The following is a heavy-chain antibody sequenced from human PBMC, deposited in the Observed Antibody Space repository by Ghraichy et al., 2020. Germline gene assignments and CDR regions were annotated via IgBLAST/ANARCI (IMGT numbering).Heavy chain of an antibody. V-gene: IGHV3-53*01. CDR1: GFTVSSNY. Sequence: GSLRLSCAASGFTVSSNYMSWVRQAPGKGLEWVSVIYSGGSTYYTDSVKGRFTISRDNSKNTLYLQMNSLRAEDTAVYYCARASGSRAAFDIWGQGTMVTVSS. D-gene: IGHD6-19*01. J-gene: IGHJ3*02. CDR3: ARASGSRAAFDI. CDR2: IYSGGST.